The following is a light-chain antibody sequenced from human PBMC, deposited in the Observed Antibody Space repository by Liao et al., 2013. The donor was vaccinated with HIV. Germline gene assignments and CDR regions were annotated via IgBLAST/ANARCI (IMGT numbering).Light chain of an antibody. J-gene: IGLJ1*01. Sequence: SYALTQPPAVSLAPGKTATITCEGINLASQSVHWYQQRPGQAPVVVIYYDSDRPSGVPERFSGSSSGNTATLTISRVEAGDEADYYCQVWDSSSDHYVFGTGSKVTVL. V-gene: IGLV3-21*04. CDR3: QVWDSSSDHYV. CDR2: YDS. CDR1: NLASQS.